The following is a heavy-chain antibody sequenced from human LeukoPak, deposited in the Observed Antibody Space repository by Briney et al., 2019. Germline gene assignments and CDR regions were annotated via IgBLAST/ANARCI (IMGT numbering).Heavy chain of an antibody. V-gene: IGHV3-23*01. Sequence: GGSLRLSCAASGFTFRSYAMSWVRQSPGMGLEWVSTISGSGGSTYYADSVKGRFTISRDNSKNTLYLQMDSLRAEDTAVYYCAEQRGYTLRIAFDIWGQGTMVTVSS. CDR1: GFTFRSYA. CDR3: AEQRGYTLRIAFDI. D-gene: IGHD5-18*01. CDR2: ISGSGGST. J-gene: IGHJ3*02.